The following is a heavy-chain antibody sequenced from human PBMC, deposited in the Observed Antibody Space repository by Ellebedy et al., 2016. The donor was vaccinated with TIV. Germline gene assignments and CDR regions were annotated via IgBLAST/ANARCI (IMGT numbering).Heavy chain of an antibody. D-gene: IGHD1-14*01. CDR1: GFTVSSNY. CDR2: IYSGGTT. Sequence: GESLKISCTASGFTVSSNYMCWVRQAPGKGPEWVSVIYSGGTTNYADSVQGRFTVSRDSSKNTLYLQMNSLRAEDTAVYYCARRSDHSLQGDYWGQGTLVTVSS. V-gene: IGHV3-66*04. CDR3: ARRSDHSLQGDY. J-gene: IGHJ4*02.